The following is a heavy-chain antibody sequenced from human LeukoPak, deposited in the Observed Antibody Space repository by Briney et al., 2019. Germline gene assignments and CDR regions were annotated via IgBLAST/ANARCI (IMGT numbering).Heavy chain of an antibody. Sequence: SETLSLTCTVSGGSISSGGYYWSWIRQHPGRGLEWIGYIYYSGSTYYNPSLKSRVTISVDTSKNQFSLKLSSVTAADTAVYYCASVDFWSGYYVWGQGTLVTVSS. CDR1: GGSISSGGYY. V-gene: IGHV4-31*03. D-gene: IGHD3-3*01. CDR3: ASVDFWSGYYV. CDR2: IYYSGST. J-gene: IGHJ4*02.